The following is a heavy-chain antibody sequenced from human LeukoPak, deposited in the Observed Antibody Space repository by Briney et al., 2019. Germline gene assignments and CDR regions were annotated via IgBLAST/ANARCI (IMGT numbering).Heavy chain of an antibody. CDR2: IYAGGDT. CDR1: GLTVSSNY. D-gene: IGHD2-2*02. J-gene: IGHJ3*02. V-gene: IGHV3-53*01. Sequence: GGSLRLSCAASGLTVSSNYMTWVRQAPGEGLEWVSNIYAGGDTYYADSVRGRFTISRDNSNNTLYLQMNSLRAEDTAVYYCARYTLRAVDIWGQGTMVTVSS. CDR3: ARYTLRAVDI.